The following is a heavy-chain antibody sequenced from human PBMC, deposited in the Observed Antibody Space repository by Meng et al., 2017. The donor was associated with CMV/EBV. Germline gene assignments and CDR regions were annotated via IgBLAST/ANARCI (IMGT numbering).Heavy chain of an antibody. Sequence: ASVKVSCKASGYTFTGYYMHWVRQAPGQGLEWMGWINPSSGGTNYAQKFQGRVTMTRDTSISTAYMELSRLRSDDTAVYYCARDFANEGVYYYDYYYGMDVWGQGTTVTVSS. V-gene: IGHV1-2*02. CDR2: INPSSGGT. CDR3: ARDFANEGVYYYDYYYGMDV. J-gene: IGHJ6*02. CDR1: GYTFTGYY. D-gene: IGHD3-10*01.